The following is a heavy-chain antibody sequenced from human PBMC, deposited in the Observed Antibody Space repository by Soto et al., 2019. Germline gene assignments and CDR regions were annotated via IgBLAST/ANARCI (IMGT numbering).Heavy chain of an antibody. CDR2: ISGGGGTT. J-gene: IGHJ6*02. CDR1: GFTFSSHV. CDR3: AIGPRAPPPHDYGMDV. V-gene: IGHV3-23*01. Sequence: EVQLLESGGGLVQPGGSLRLSCAASGFTFSSHVMNWVRQAPGKGLEWVAAISGGGGTTFYGDSVEGRFTMSRDNSKNPLFLQMNSLRAEDTAVYYCAIGPRAPPPHDYGMDVWGQGTTVTVSS.